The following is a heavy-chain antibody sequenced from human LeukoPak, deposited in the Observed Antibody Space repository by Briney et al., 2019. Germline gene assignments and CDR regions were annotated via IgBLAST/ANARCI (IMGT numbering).Heavy chain of an antibody. CDR2: IYTSGST. Sequence: SETLSLTCAVYGGSFSGFYWSWIRQPAGKGLEWIGRIYTSGSTNYNPSLKSRVTMSVDTSKNQFSLKLSSVTAADTAVYYCARDEMTSAAGYYYYMDVWGKGTTVTVSS. J-gene: IGHJ6*03. CDR3: ARDEMTSAAGYYYYMDV. D-gene: IGHD6-13*01. V-gene: IGHV4-4*07. CDR1: GGSFSGFY.